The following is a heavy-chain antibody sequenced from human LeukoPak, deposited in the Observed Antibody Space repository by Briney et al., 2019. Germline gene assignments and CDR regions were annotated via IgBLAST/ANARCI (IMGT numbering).Heavy chain of an antibody. CDR3: ARGPVYGPYFDY. D-gene: IGHD3-10*01. CDR2: IYYSGST. J-gene: IGHJ4*02. V-gene: IGHV4-59*08. CDR1: GGSISSYY. Sequence: SETLSLTCTVSGGSISSYYWSWIRQPPGKGLEWIGYIYYSGSTNYHPSLKNRVTISVDTSKNQFSLRLNSVTAADTAAYYCARGPVYGPYFDYWGQGTLVTVSS.